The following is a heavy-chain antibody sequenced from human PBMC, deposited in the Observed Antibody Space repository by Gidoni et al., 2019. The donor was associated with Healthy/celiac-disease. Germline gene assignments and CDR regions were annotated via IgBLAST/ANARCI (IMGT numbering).Heavy chain of an antibody. Sequence: QLQLPESGPGLVKPSETLSLTCTVPGGSISSSSSYWGWIRQPPGKGLEWIGSIYYSGSTYYNPFLKSRVTISVDTSKNQFSLRLSSVTAADTAVYYCARGYERDDAFDIWGQGTMVTVSS. CDR3: ARGYERDDAFDI. V-gene: IGHV4-39*01. CDR2: IYYSGST. D-gene: IGHD2-2*01. J-gene: IGHJ3*02. CDR1: GGSISSSSSY.